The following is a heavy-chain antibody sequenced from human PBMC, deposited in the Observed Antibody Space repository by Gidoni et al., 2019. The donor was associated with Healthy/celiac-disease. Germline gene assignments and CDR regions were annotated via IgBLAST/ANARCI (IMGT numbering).Heavy chain of an antibody. CDR2: IYYSGST. J-gene: IGHJ4*02. D-gene: IGHD3-22*01. V-gene: IGHV4-61*01. CDR3: AREPSWAHGGNYYDSSGYYFS. Sequence: GSGPGLVKPSETLSLTCTVSGGSVSSGSYYWSWIRQPPGKGLEWIGYIYYSGSTNYNPSLKSRVTISVDTTKNQFSLKLSSVTAADTAVYYFAREPSWAHGGNYYDSSGYYFSWGQGTLVTVSS. CDR1: GGSVSSGSYY.